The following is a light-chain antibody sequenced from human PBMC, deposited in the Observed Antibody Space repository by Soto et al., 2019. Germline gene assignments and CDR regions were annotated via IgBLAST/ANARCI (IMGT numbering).Light chain of an antibody. J-gene: IGKJ3*01. CDR1: QNINSY. CDR2: AAS. V-gene: IGKV1-39*01. CDR3: QQSYSTPRT. Sequence: DIQMTQSPSSLSASVGDRVTITCRASQNINSYLNWYQQKPGQAPKLLIYAASSLQSGVPPRFSGSGSGTDFTLTISTLQPEDFATYSCQQSYSTPRTFGPGTKVDIK.